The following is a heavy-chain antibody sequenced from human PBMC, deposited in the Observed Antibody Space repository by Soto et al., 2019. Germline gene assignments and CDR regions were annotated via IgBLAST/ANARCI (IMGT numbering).Heavy chain of an antibody. Sequence: EVQLVQSGAEVKKPGESLRISCKGSGYSFTSYWISWVRQMPGKGLEWMGRIDPSDSYTNSSPSFQGHVTISADKYISTAYLQWSILEASDTAMYYCARLQAAAGDNDLTFDYWGQGTLVTVSS. CDR3: ARLQAAAGDNDLTFDY. D-gene: IGHD6-13*01. CDR1: GYSFTSYW. J-gene: IGHJ4*02. CDR2: IDPSDSYT. V-gene: IGHV5-10-1*01.